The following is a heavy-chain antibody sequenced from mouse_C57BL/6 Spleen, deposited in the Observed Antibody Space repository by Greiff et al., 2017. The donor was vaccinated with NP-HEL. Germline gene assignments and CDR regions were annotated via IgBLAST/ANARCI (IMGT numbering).Heavy chain of an antibody. CDR2: ISSGSSTI. J-gene: IGHJ4*01. V-gene: IGHV5-17*01. CDR3: ARGDYSNHMDY. D-gene: IGHD2-5*01. Sequence: EVKLVESGGGLVKPGGSLKLSCAASGFTFSDYGMHWVRQAPEKGLEWVAYISSGSSTIYYADTVKGRFTISRDNAKNTLFLQMTSLRSEDTAMYYCARGDYSNHMDYWGQGTSVNVSS. CDR1: GFTFSDYG.